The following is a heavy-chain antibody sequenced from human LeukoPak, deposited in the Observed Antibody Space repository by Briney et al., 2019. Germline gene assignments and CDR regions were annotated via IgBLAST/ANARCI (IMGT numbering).Heavy chain of an antibody. CDR1: GYTFTGYY. V-gene: IGHV1-2*06. D-gene: IGHD3-3*01. Sequence: ASVKVSCKASGYTFTGYYMHWVRQAPGQGLEWMGRINPNSGGTNYAQKFQGRVTMTRDTSISTAYMELSRLRSDDTAVYYCARGAYDSVYYYYGMDVWGQGTTVTVSS. CDR3: ARGAYDSVYYYYGMDV. J-gene: IGHJ6*02. CDR2: INPNSGGT.